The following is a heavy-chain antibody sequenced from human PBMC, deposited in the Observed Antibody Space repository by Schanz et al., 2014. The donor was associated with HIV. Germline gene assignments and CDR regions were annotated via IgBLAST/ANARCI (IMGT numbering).Heavy chain of an antibody. J-gene: IGHJ6*02. V-gene: IGHV3-30*18. Sequence: QVQLVESGGGVVQPGGSLRLSCAASGFTFSSHGMHWVRQAPGKGLEWVAVISYDGSNKYYADSVKGRFTISRDNSKNTLYLQMNSLRAEDTAVYYCAKGSSLWSFYYGMDVWGQWTTVTVSS. CDR2: ISYDGSNK. CDR3: AKGSSLWSFYYGMDV. D-gene: IGHD3-10*01. CDR1: GFTFSSHG.